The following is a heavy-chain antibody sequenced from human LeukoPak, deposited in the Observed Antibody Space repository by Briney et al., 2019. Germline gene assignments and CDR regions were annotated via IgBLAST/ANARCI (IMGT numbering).Heavy chain of an antibody. D-gene: IGHD6-13*01. CDR2: ISSSSSYI. CDR3: AKEYSSSWYYFDY. CDR1: GFTFSSYS. Sequence: GGSLRLSCAASGFTFSSYSMNWVRQAPGKGLEWVSSISSSSSYIYYADSVKGRFTISRDNAKNSLYLQMNSLRAEDMALYYCAKEYSSSWYYFDYWGQGTLVTVSS. V-gene: IGHV3-21*04. J-gene: IGHJ4*02.